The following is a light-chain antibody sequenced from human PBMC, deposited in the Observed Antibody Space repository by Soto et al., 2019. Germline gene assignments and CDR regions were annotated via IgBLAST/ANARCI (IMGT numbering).Light chain of an antibody. Sequence: DIQMTQSPSSLFASVGDRVTITCRASQTVRTYLNWHQQRPGKAPTLLIYAASSLQSSVPPRFSGAGSETDFTLTINGLQPEDFATYYCQQTFSTPITFGQGTRLEIK. V-gene: IGKV1-39*01. J-gene: IGKJ5*01. CDR3: QQTFSTPIT. CDR2: AAS. CDR1: QTVRTY.